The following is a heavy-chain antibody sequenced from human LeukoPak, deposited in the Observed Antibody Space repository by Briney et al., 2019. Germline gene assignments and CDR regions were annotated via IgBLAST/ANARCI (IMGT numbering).Heavy chain of an antibody. D-gene: IGHD6-6*01. Sequence: PSETQSLTCTVSGGSISSYYWGWIRQPPGEGLEWIGNIYYSGSTQYNPSLKSRVSIYVDKSKNQFSLRLSSVTAADTAVYYCARRFVSGAFDHWGQGTLVTVSS. J-gene: IGHJ5*02. V-gene: IGHV4-39*01. CDR1: GGSISSYY. CDR3: ARRFVSGAFDH. CDR2: IYYSGST.